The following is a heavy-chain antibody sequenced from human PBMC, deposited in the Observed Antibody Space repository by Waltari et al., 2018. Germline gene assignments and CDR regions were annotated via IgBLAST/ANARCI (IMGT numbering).Heavy chain of an antibody. J-gene: IGHJ4*02. CDR1: GFTFSSHW. Sequence: EVQLVESGGGLVQPGGSLRLSCAASGFTFSSHWMSWVRQAPGKGVGRVANIKEDGSEKYYVDSGKGRCTITRDNAKNSMYLQRNSLRAEDTAVYYCARTRIAARPSDYWGQGTLVTVSS. CDR3: ARTRIAARPSDY. V-gene: IGHV3-7*01. CDR2: IKEDGSEK. D-gene: IGHD6-6*01.